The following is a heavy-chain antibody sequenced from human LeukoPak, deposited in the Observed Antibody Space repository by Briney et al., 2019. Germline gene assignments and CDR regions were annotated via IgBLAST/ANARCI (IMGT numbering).Heavy chain of an antibody. Sequence: PGGSLRLSXAASGFTFGDYGMNWVCQPPGKGLEWVSGINWNGGTTCYADSVKGRFTISRDNVKNSLYLQMNSVRAEDTALYYCARDLGYGDYVSAFDIWGQGTMATVSS. CDR1: GFTFGDYG. D-gene: IGHD4-17*01. CDR3: ARDLGYGDYVSAFDI. J-gene: IGHJ3*02. CDR2: INWNGGTT. V-gene: IGHV3-20*04.